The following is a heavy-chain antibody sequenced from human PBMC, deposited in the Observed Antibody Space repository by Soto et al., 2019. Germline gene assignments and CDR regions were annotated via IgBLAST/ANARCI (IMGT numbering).Heavy chain of an antibody. Sequence: GGSLRLSCAASGFAFSSYSMNWVRQAPGKGLEWVSYISSSSSTIYYADSVKGRFTISRDNSKNTLYLQMNSLRAEDTAVYYCAMGVTIFGVVTPGYWGQGTLVTVSS. CDR3: AMGVTIFGVVTPGY. D-gene: IGHD3-3*01. CDR1: GFAFSSYS. V-gene: IGHV3-48*01. CDR2: ISSSSSTI. J-gene: IGHJ4*02.